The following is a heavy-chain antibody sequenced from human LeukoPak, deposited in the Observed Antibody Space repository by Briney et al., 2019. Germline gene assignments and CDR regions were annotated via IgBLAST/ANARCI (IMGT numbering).Heavy chain of an antibody. V-gene: IGHV4-59*01. D-gene: IGHD6-13*01. J-gene: IGHJ4*02. Sequence: MASETLSLTCTVSGGSISSYYWSWIRQPPGKGLEWIGYIYYSGSTNYNPSLKSRVTISVDTSKNQFSLKLSSVTAADTAVYYCARVVGSAPQQPFDYWGQGTLVTVSS. CDR3: ARVVGSAPQQPFDY. CDR2: IYYSGST. CDR1: GGSISSYY.